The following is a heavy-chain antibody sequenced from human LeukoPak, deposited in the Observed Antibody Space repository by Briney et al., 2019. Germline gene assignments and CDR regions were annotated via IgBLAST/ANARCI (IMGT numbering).Heavy chain of an antibody. V-gene: IGHV4-4*09. CDR2: IYTSGST. CDR3: ARTGYSSSWPRGGSDYYYYYMDV. CDR1: GGSISSYH. Sequence: PSETLSLTCTVSGGSISSYHWSWIRQPPRKGLEWIGYIYTSGSTNYNPSLKSRVTISVDTSKNQFSLKLSSVTAADTAVYYCARTGYSSSWPRGGSDYYYYYMDVWGKGTTVTVSS. D-gene: IGHD6-13*01. J-gene: IGHJ6*03.